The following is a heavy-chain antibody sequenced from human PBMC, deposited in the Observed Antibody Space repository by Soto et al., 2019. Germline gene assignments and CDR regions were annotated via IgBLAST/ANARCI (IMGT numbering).Heavy chain of an antibody. V-gene: IGHV3-7*01. CDR2: IKQDGSEK. Sequence: GGSLRLSCAASGFIFSSYGMSWVRQAPGKGLEWVANIKQDGSEKYYVDSVKGRFTISRDNAKNSLYLQMNSLRAEDKAVYYCARGRVIVVVVAAPGYYFDYWGQGTLVTVSS. J-gene: IGHJ4*02. CDR1: GFIFSSYG. D-gene: IGHD2-15*01. CDR3: ARGRVIVVVVAAPGYYFDY.